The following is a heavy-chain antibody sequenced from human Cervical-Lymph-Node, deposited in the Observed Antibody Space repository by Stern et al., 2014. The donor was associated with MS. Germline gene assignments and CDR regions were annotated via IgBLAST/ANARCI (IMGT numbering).Heavy chain of an antibody. CDR1: GDSISNDNW. D-gene: IGHD2-2*01. J-gene: IGHJ4*02. CDR3: ARDQGFQLMNS. Sequence: QLQLQESGPGLVRPSGTLSLTCAVSGDSISNDNWWSWVRQPPGKGLEWIGEVYHPGSATYDPSLKSRVTISVDKSKNQYSLRLTSMTAADTAVYYCARDQGFQLMNSWGQGTLVIVSS. CDR2: VYHPGSA. V-gene: IGHV4-4*02.